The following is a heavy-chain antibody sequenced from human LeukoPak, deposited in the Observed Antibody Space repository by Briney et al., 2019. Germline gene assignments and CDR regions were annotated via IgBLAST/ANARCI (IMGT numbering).Heavy chain of an antibody. D-gene: IGHD1-26*01. CDR1: GGSISSYY. CDR2: IYYSGST. J-gene: IGHJ4*02. V-gene: IGHV4-59*08. CDR3: ARQSGSYGGILDN. Sequence: SETLSLTCTVSGGSISSYYWSWIRQPPGKGLEWIGYIYYSGSTYYNPSLKSRVTISVDTSRNEFSLRLSSVTAADTALYFCARQSGSYGGILDNWGQGILGTVSS.